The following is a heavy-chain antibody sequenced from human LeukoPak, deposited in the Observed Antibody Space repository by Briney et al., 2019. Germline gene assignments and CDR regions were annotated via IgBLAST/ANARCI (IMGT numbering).Heavy chain of an antibody. Sequence: PGGSLRLSCAASGFTFSSYAMHWVRQAPGKGLEWVAVISYDGSNKYYADSVKGRFTITRDNSKNTLYLQMNSLRAEDTAVYYCARVMSRGYCSSTSCLSIDYWGQGTLVTVSS. V-gene: IGHV3-30*04. CDR3: ARVMSRGYCSSTSCLSIDY. D-gene: IGHD2-2*01. J-gene: IGHJ4*02. CDR2: ISYDGSNK. CDR1: GFTFSSYA.